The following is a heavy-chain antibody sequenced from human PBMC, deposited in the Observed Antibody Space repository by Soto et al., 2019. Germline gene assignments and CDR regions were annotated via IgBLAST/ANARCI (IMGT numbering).Heavy chain of an antibody. CDR2: ISSSSSRI. V-gene: IGHV3-48*04. Sequence: EVRLVESGGGLIQPGGSLRLSCAASGFSFNTYAMNWVRQAPGKGLEWISYISSSSSRIYYADSVKGRFTLSRDNANNSLYLQMNSLRAEDTAVYYCASDPGIAAAGMDYWGQGTLVTVSS. J-gene: IGHJ4*02. CDR3: ASDPGIAAAGMDY. D-gene: IGHD6-25*01. CDR1: GFSFNTYA.